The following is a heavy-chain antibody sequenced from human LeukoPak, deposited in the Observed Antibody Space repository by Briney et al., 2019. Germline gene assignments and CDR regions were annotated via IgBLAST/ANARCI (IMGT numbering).Heavy chain of an antibody. CDR2: INHSGST. D-gene: IGHD2-2*03. J-gene: IGHJ4*02. Sequence: SETLSLTCAVYGGSFSGYYWSWIRQPPGKGLEWIGEINHSGSTNYNPSLKSRVTISVDTSKNQFSLKLSSVTAADTAVYYCARGFQMDIVLVPAAIRFGYFDYWGQGTLVTVSS. CDR1: GGSFSGYY. V-gene: IGHV4-34*01. CDR3: ARGFQMDIVLVPAAIRFGYFDY.